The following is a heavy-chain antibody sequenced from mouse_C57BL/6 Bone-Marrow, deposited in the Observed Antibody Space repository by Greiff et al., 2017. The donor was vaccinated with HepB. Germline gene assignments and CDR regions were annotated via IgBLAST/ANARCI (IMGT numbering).Heavy chain of an antibody. CDR1: GYTFTDYE. CDR2: IDPETGGT. CDR3: TSAHADYYDEDY. Sequence: VQLQQSGAGLVRPGASVTLSCKASGYTFTDYEMHWVKQTPVHGLEWIGAIDPETGGTAYNQKFKGKAILTADKSSSTAYMELRSLTSGDSAVYYCTSAHADYYDEDYRGQATTRPASS. V-gene: IGHV1-15*01. D-gene: IGHD1-1*01. J-gene: IGHJ2*01.